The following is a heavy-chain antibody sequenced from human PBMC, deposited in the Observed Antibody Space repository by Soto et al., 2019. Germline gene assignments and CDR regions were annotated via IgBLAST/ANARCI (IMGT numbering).Heavy chain of an antibody. CDR2: IYFNGGT. CDR1: GDSVNSENSY. D-gene: IGHD3-10*01. CDR3: ARDGGQGRGVFGHS. V-gene: IGHV4-61*01. J-gene: IGHJ4*02. Sequence: QVQLQESGPGLVRPSETLSLTCTVSGDSVNSENSYWNWIRQAPGKGPEWIGYIYFNGGTNYNPSLNSRVTIFLDTSTNQFSLTLTSVTAADTAIYYCARDGGQGRGVFGHSWGRGISVTVSS.